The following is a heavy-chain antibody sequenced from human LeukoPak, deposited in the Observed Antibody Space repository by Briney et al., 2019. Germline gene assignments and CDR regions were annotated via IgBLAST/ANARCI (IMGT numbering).Heavy chain of an antibody. Sequence: GGSLRLSCAASGFTFSSYGMHWVRQAPGKGLEWVAFIRYDGSNKYYADSVKGRFTIFRDNSKNTLYLQMNSLRAEDTVVYYCATYPSRLQREKTYDYWGQGTLVTVSS. D-gene: IGHD1-1*01. CDR3: ATYPSRLQREKTYDY. CDR1: GFTFSSYG. J-gene: IGHJ4*02. V-gene: IGHV3-30*02. CDR2: IRYDGSNK.